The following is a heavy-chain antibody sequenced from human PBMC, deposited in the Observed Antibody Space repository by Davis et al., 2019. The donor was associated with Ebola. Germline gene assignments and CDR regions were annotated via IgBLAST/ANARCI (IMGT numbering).Heavy chain of an antibody. CDR1: GFYFGFHS. J-gene: IGHJ2*01. Sequence: GGSLRLSCVASGFYFGFHSMNWVRQSPGKGLEWVSFISSSSNYIYYADSVKGRFTVSRDNAKNSLYLQMNSLRAEDTAVYYCVRDPALVVTGGGWFFGLWGRGTLVTVSS. CDR2: ISSSSNYI. V-gene: IGHV3-21*01. D-gene: IGHD2-21*02. CDR3: VRDPALVVTGGGWFFGL.